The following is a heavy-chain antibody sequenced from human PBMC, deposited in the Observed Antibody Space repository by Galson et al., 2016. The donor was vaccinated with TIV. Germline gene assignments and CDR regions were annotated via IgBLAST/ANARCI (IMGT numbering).Heavy chain of an antibody. D-gene: IGHD4-23*01. CDR2: IWYDGTNT. CDR1: GFTFSSFG. J-gene: IGHJ4*02. CDR3: ARAPDYGGNFGGTGETHSYYFHY. Sequence: SLRLSCAASGFTFSSFGMHWVRQAPGKGLEWVALIWYDGTNTYYADSVKGRFTISRDNSKNTLYVQMNSLRAEDTAVYYCARAPDYGGNFGGTGETHSYYFHYWGQGTLVTVSP. V-gene: IGHV3-33*01.